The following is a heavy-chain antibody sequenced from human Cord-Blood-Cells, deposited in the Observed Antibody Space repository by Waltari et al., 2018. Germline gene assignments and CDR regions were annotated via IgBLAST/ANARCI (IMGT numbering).Heavy chain of an antibody. D-gene: IGHD1-7*01. J-gene: IGHJ3*02. CDR1: GSTVSSNY. CDR2: IYSGGST. V-gene: IGHV3-53*01. Sequence: EVQLVESGGGLIQPGGSLRLSWAASGSTVSSNYMSWVRQAPGKGLEWVSVIYSGGSTYYADSVKGRFTISRDNSKNTLYLQMNSLRAEDTAVYYCARDNWNYDAFDIWGQGTMVTVSS. CDR3: ARDNWNYDAFDI.